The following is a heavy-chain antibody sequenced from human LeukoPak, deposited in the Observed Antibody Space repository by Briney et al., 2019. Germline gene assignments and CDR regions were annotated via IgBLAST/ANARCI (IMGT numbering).Heavy chain of an antibody. CDR2: INDDSSDI. J-gene: IGHJ4*02. CDR1: AFTPSLNA. D-gene: IGHD2-2*01. V-gene: IGHV3-21*05. Sequence: GGPLRLSCAASAFTPSLNAINGAPQAPGKGLERVSYINDDSSDIHYAGSVRGRFTISRDDARKTLYLQLSSLRVEDTAVYYCARDTFQPGLIDSWGQGTLVTVSS. CDR3: ARDTFQPGLIDS.